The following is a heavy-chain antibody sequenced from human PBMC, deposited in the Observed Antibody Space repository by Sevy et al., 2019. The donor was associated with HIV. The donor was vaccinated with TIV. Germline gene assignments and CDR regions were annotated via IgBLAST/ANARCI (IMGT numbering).Heavy chain of an antibody. CDR3: TRRASRVYGDHLNLY. CDR1: GFTFGDYA. Sequence: GGSLRLSCTASGFTFGDYAMSWFRQAPGRGLEWVGFIRSETYGETTEYVASVKGRFTVSGDDSKSIVYLQMNSLKTEDTAVYYCTRRASRVYGDHLNLYWGQGTLVTVSS. D-gene: IGHD2-21*02. V-gene: IGHV3-49*03. J-gene: IGHJ4*02. CDR2: IRSETYGETT.